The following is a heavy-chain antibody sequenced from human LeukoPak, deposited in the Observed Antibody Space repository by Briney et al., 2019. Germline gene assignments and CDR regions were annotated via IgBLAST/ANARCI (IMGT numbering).Heavy chain of an antibody. CDR2: IYYSGST. Sequence: SQTLSLTCAVSGGSISSGGYYWSWIRQHPGKGLEWIGYIYYSGSTYYNPSLKSRVTISVDTSKNQFSLKLSSVTAADTAVYYCARALLGYCSSTSCYSLYGMDVWGQGTTVTVSS. D-gene: IGHD2-2*01. CDR3: ARALLGYCSSTSCYSLYGMDV. V-gene: IGHV4-31*11. J-gene: IGHJ6*02. CDR1: GGSISSGGYY.